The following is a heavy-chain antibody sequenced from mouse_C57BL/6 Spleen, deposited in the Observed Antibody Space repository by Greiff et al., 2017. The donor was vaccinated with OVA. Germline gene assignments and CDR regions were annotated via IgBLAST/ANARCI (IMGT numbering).Heavy chain of an antibody. J-gene: IGHJ3*01. V-gene: IGHV1-64*01. CDR1: GYTFTSYW. CDR2: IHPNSGST. D-gene: IGHD1-1*01. CDR3: ARDYGSSYAWFAD. Sequence: VQLQQSGAELVKPGASVKLSCKASGYTFTSYWMHWVKQRPGQGLEWIGMIHPNSGSTNYNEKFKSKATLTVDKSSSTAYMQLSSLTSEDSAVYYCARDYGSSYAWFADWGQGTLVTVSA.